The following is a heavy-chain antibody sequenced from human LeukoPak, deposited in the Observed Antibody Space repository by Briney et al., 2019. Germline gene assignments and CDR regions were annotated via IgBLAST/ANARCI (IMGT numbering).Heavy chain of an antibody. J-gene: IGHJ5*02. Sequence: SETLSLTCTVSGGSISSYYWSWIRQPPGKGLEWIGYIYYSGSTNYNPSLKSRVTISVDTSKNQFSLKLSSVTAADTAVYYCARDPYSSSSTPNWFDPWGQGTLVTVSS. CDR2: IYYSGST. CDR1: GGSISSYY. V-gene: IGHV4-59*12. CDR3: ARDPYSSSSTPNWFDP. D-gene: IGHD6-6*01.